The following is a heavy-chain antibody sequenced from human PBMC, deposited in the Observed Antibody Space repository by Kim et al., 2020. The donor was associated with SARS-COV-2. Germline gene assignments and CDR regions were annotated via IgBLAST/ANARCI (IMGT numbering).Heavy chain of an antibody. CDR3: ARGPPLRYFETYYYYMDV. CDR2: IYHSGST. CDR1: GGSISSGGYS. Sequence: SETLSLTCAVSGGSISSGGYSWSWIRQPPGKGLEWIGYIYHSGSTYYNPSLKSRVTISVDRSKNQFSLKLSSVTAADTAVYYCARGPPLRYFETYYYYMDVWGKGTTVTVSS. D-gene: IGHD3-9*01. V-gene: IGHV4-30-2*01. J-gene: IGHJ6*03.